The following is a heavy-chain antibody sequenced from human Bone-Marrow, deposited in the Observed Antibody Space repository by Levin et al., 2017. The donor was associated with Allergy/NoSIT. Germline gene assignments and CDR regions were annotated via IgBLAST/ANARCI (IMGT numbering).Heavy chain of an antibody. V-gene: IGHV3-23*01. Sequence: GGSLRLSCAASGFTFDNYAMTWVRQAPGQGLEWVSSVNALGVNTYYADSVKGRFTLSRDSSKNTLYLQMHRLIAADTAVYYCGRRWYVDHWGQGILVAVSS. D-gene: IGHD6-13*01. CDR2: VNALGVNT. CDR1: GFTFDNYA. J-gene: IGHJ4*02. CDR3: GRRWYVDH.